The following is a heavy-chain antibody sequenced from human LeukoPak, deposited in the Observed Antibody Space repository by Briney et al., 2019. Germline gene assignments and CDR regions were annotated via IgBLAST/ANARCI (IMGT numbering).Heavy chain of an antibody. CDR1: GVTFSSYG. Sequence: PGGSLRLSCTASGVTFSSYGMHWVRQAPGEGLEWVAVISYDGRNEYYADSVRGRFTISRDNAQNTLYLQMNSLRGDDTAVYYCAKESTTYSSGWLALFDHWGQGTLVTVSS. CDR3: AKESTTYSSGWLALFDH. J-gene: IGHJ4*02. V-gene: IGHV3-30*18. CDR2: ISYDGRNE. D-gene: IGHD6-19*01.